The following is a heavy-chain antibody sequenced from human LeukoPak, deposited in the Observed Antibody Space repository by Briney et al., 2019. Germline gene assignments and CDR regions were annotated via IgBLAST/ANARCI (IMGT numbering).Heavy chain of an antibody. J-gene: IGHJ4*02. CDR3: ARGCSLGY. CDR1: GFTFSSYE. D-gene: IGHD4/OR15-4a*01. Sequence: GGSLRLSCAASGFTFSSYEMNWVRQAPGKGLEWVSKISSSGSAIYYADSVKGRFTISRDNAKSTLYLQMNSLRVEDTAVYYCARGCSLGYWGQRTLVTASS. CDR2: ISSSGSAI. V-gene: IGHV3-48*03.